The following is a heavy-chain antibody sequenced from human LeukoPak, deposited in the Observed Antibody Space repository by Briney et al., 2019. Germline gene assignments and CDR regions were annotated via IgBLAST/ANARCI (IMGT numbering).Heavy chain of an antibody. J-gene: IGHJ3*02. V-gene: IGHV1-2*02. D-gene: IGHD3-10*01. CDR2: INPNSGGT. Sequence: GASVKVSCKASGYTFTGYYMHWVRLAPGQGLEWMGWINPNSGGTNYAQKFQGRVTMTRDTSISTAYMELSRLRSDDTAVYYCASLTYYYGSGSYYKENDAFDIWGQGTMVTVSS. CDR3: ASLTYYYGSGSYYKENDAFDI. CDR1: GYTFTGYY.